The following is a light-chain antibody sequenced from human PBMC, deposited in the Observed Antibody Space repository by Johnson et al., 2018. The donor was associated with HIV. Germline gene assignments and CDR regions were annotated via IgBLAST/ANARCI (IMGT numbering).Light chain of an antibody. CDR2: DNN. CDR3: GTWDSSRSAAGNF. J-gene: IGLJ1*01. CDR1: SSNIGNNY. V-gene: IGLV1-51*01. Sequence: QSVLTQPPSVSAAPGQKVTISCSGSSSNIGNNYVSWYQQLPGTAPKLLIYDNNKRPSGIPDRFSGSKSGTPATLGITGLQTGDEADYYCGTWDSSRSAAGNFFGTVTKVTVL.